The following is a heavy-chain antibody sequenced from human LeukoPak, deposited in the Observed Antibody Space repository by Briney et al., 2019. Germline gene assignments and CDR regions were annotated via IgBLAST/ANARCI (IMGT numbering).Heavy chain of an antibody. J-gene: IGHJ3*02. CDR3: ARARPKDYYDSTLHDAFDI. D-gene: IGHD3-22*01. CDR1: GYTFTSYD. CDR2: INPNSGGT. Sequence: ASVKVSCKASGYTFTSYDINWVRQATGQGLEWMGWINPNSGGTNYAQKFQGRVTMTRDTSISTAYMELSRLRSDDTAVYYCARARPKDYYDSTLHDAFDIWGQGTMVTVSS. V-gene: IGHV1-2*02.